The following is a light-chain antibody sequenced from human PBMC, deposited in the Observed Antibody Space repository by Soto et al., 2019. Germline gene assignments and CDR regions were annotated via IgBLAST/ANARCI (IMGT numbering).Light chain of an antibody. J-gene: IGKJ1*01. CDR3: QKYNSAPTWT. Sequence: DIQMTQSPSSLSASVGDRVTITCRAAQDISNYLARYQQKPGKVPKLLIYAASTLQSGVPSRFRGSGSGTDFTLTISSLQPEDVATYYCQKYNSAPTWTFGQGTKVEIK. CDR2: AAS. V-gene: IGKV1-27*01. CDR1: QDISNY.